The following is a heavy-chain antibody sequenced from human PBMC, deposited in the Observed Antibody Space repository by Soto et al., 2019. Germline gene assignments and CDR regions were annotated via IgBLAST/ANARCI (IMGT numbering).Heavy chain of an antibody. V-gene: IGHV3-33*01. CDR1: GFTFSSYG. CDR2: IWYDGSNK. CDR3: AREPTAVGATRVPFDY. Sequence: QVQLVESGGGVVQPGRSLRLSCAASGFTFSSYGMHWVRQAPGRGLEWVAVIWYDGSNKYYADSVKGRFTISRDNSKNTLYLQMNSLRAEDTAVYYCAREPTAVGATRVPFDYWGQGTLVTVSS. J-gene: IGHJ4*02. D-gene: IGHD1-26*01.